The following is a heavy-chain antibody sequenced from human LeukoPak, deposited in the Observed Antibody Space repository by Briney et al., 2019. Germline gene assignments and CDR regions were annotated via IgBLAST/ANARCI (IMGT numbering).Heavy chain of an antibody. Sequence: SVTVSCKSSGYTFTSYYMYWVRPAPGQGLEWMGIINPSGGSTSYAQKFQGRVTMTRDTSTSTVYMELSSLRSEDTAVYYCARDSGMVRGTVDYWGQGTLVSVSS. J-gene: IGHJ4*02. CDR2: INPSGGST. V-gene: IGHV1-46*01. D-gene: IGHD3-10*01. CDR1: GYTFTSYY. CDR3: ARDSGMVRGTVDY.